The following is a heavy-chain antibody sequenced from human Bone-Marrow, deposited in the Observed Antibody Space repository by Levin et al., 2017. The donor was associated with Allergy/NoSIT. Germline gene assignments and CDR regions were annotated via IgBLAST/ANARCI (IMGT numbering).Heavy chain of an antibody. J-gene: IGHJ5*02. D-gene: IGHD6-13*01. Sequence: SVKVSCKASGGTFSSYAISWVRQAPGQGLEWMGGIIPIFGTANYAQKFQGRVTITADESTSTAYMELSSLRSEDTAVYYCASAPGDSSSRYQPYNWFDPWGQGTLVTVSS. CDR1: GGTFSSYA. CDR3: ASAPGDSSSRYQPYNWFDP. CDR2: IIPIFGTA. V-gene: IGHV1-69*13.